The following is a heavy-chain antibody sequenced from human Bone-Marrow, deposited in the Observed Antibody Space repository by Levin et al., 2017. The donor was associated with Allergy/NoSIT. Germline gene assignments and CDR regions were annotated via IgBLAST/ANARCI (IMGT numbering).Heavy chain of an antibody. CDR3: AKGGIVSGLHP. CDR2: ISGSGGST. CDR1: GFSFSTYA. Sequence: AGGSLRLSCAASGFSFSTYAMSWVRQAPGKGLECVSVISGSGGSTSYADSVKGRFTISRDNSKNTLYLQMHSLRAEDMAVYYCAKGGIVSGLHPWGQGTLVTVAS. D-gene: IGHD3-22*01. V-gene: IGHV3-23*01. J-gene: IGHJ5*02.